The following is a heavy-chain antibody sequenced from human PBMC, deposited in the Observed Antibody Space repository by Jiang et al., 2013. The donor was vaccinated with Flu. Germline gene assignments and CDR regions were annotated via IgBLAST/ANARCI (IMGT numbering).Heavy chain of an antibody. CDR3: ARGGYSGYDPLQRYYSYYYGMDV. Sequence: RLSCAASGFTFSSYWMSWVRQAPGKGLEWVANIKQDGSEKYYVDSVKGRFTISRDNAKNSLYLQMNSLRAEDTAVYCCARGGYSGYDPLQRYYSYYYGMDVWGQGTTVTVSS. V-gene: IGHV3-7*01. J-gene: IGHJ6*02. D-gene: IGHD5-12*01. CDR1: GFTFSSYW. CDR2: IKQDGSEK.